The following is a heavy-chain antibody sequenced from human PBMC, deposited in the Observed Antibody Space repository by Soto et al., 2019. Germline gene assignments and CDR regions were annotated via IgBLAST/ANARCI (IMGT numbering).Heavy chain of an antibody. D-gene: IGHD6-19*01. CDR1: GDSVSSNSAA. CDR2: TYYRSKWYN. J-gene: IGHJ4*02. Sequence: SQSLSLTCGISGDSVSSNSAAWNWIRQYPSRGLEWLGRTYYRSKWYNDYAVSVKSRITINPDTSKNQFSLQLNSVTPEDTAVDYCARDDPGYSSGWYYFDYWGQGTLVTVSS. CDR3: ARDDPGYSSGWYYFDY. V-gene: IGHV6-1*01.